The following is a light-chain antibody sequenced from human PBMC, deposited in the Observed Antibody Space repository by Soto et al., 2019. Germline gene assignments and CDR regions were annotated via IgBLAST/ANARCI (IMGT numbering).Light chain of an antibody. CDR3: AAWDDSLSGWV. V-gene: IGLV1-47*01. CDR2: RNN. CDR1: SSNIGSNY. Sequence: QSVLTQPPSASGTPGQRVTISCSGSSSNIGSNYVYWYQQLPGTAPKLLIYRNNQLPSGVPDRFSGSKSVTSASLASSGLRSEDEADYYCAAWDDSLSGWVFGGGTKLTVL. J-gene: IGLJ3*02.